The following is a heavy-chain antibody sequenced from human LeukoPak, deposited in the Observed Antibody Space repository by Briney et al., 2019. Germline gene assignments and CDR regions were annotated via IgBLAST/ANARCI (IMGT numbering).Heavy chain of an antibody. J-gene: IGHJ6*02. D-gene: IGHD2-15*01. Sequence: GGSLRLSCAASGFTFSGSTMSWVRQAPGKGLEWVSRIGNSGENTYYADSVKGRFTISRDNSKSTLYLQMNSLRVEDTAVYYCARYCVGGSCYTQYGMDVWGQGTTVTVSS. V-gene: IGHV3-23*01. CDR3: ARYCVGGSCYTQYGMDV. CDR1: GFTFSGST. CDR2: IGNSGENT.